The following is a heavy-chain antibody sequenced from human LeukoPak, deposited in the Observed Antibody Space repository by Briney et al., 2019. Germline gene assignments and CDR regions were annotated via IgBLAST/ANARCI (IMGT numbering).Heavy chain of an antibody. CDR1: GFTFSSYA. J-gene: IGHJ4*02. D-gene: IGHD1-1*01. CDR3: AKERGYNWGYFDY. V-gene: IGHV3-23*01. Sequence: GGSLRLSCAASGFTFSSYATSWVRQAPGKGLEWVSAISGSGGSTYYADSVKGRFTISRDNSKNTLYLQMKSLRAEDTAVYYCAKERGYNWGYFDYWGQGTLVTVSS. CDR2: ISGSGGST.